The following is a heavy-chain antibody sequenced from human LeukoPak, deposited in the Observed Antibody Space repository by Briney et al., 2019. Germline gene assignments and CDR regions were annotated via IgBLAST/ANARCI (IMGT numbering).Heavy chain of an antibody. J-gene: IGHJ5*02. CDR2: INPNSGGT. Sequence: ASVKVSCKASGYTFTGYYMHWVRQAPGQGLEWMGWINPNSGGTNYAQKFQGRVTMTRDTSISTAYMELSRLRSDDTAVYYCARDRHVTSQRLVRTNWFDPWGQGTVVTVSS. D-gene: IGHD6-13*01. V-gene: IGHV1-2*02. CDR3: ARDRHVTSQRLVRTNWFDP. CDR1: GYTFTGYY.